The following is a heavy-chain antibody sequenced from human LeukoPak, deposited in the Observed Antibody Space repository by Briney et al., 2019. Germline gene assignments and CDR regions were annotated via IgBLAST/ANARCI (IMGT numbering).Heavy chain of an antibody. CDR1: GYTFTTYW. V-gene: IGHV5-51*01. Sequence: GESPKISCKGSGYTFTTYWIGWVRQMPGKGPEWMGIIYPDDSDTRYSPSFQGQVTISADKSISTAYLLWSSLKASDTALYYCARLDVSGAYYVDYWGQGTLVAVPS. CDR2: IYPDDSDT. D-gene: IGHD3-22*01. CDR3: ARLDVSGAYYVDY. J-gene: IGHJ4*02.